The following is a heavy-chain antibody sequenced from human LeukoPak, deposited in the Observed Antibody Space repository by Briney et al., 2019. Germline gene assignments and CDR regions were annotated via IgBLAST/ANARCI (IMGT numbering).Heavy chain of an antibody. CDR2: IYTSGST. Sequence: PSETLSLTCTVSGGSISRSGYHWGWIRQPPGKGLEWIGRIYTSGSTNYNPSLKSRVTISVDTSKNQFSLKLSSVTAADTAVYYCAREYNWSDAGIDAFDIWGQGTMVTVSS. V-gene: IGHV4-39*07. CDR3: AREYNWSDAGIDAFDI. D-gene: IGHD1-1*01. CDR1: GGSISRSGYH. J-gene: IGHJ3*02.